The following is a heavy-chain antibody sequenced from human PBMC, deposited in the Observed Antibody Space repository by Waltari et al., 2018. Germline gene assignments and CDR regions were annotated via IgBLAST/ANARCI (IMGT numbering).Heavy chain of an antibody. V-gene: IGHV4-38-2*01. J-gene: IGHJ2*01. D-gene: IGHD1-26*01. CDR3: ARALGNWYFDL. CDR2: IYRSGST. Sequence: QVQLQESGPGLVKPSETLSLTCDVSGYSISSDYYWGWIRQPPGKGLEWIGSIYRSGSTYYNPPLKSRVTISIDTSKNQFSLRVTSVTAADTAVFYCARALGNWYFDLWGRGTLVTVSS. CDR1: GYSISSDYY.